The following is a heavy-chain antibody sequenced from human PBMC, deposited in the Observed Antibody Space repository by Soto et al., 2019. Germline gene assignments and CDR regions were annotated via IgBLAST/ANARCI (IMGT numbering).Heavy chain of an antibody. J-gene: IGHJ4*02. Sequence: PSETLSLTCTVSGGSISSYYWSWIRQPPGKGLEWIGYIYYSGSTNYNPSLKSRVTISVDTSKNQFSLKLSSVTAADTAVYYCARVDADSSGWPRFDYWGQGTLVTV. D-gene: IGHD6-19*01. CDR3: ARVDADSSGWPRFDY. V-gene: IGHV4-59*01. CDR1: GGSISSYY. CDR2: IYYSGST.